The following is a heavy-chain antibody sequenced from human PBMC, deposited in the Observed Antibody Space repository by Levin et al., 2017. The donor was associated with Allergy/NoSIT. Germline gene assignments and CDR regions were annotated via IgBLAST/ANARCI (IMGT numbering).Heavy chain of an antibody. J-gene: IGHJ4*02. CDR2: INTNTGNP. CDR1: GYTFTTYA. CDR3: ARSYYDVLTGYYPDR. Sequence: VASVKVSCKASGYTFTTYAMNWIRQAPGQGLEWMGWINTNTGNPTYAQGFTGRFVFSLDTSVSTAYLQISSLKAEDTAVYYCARSYYDVLTGYYPDRWGQGTLVTVSA. V-gene: IGHV7-4-1*02. D-gene: IGHD3-9*01.